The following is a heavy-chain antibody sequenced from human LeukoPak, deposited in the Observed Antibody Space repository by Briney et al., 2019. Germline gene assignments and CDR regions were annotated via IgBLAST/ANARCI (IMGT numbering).Heavy chain of an antibody. Sequence: PSETLSLTCTVSGGSISSYYWSWIRQPPGKGLEWIGYIYYSGSTNYNPSLKSRVTISVDTSKNQFSLKLSSVTAADTAVYYCAGHSISPGRPYYYGSGSPVYYFDYWGQGTLVTVSS. V-gene: IGHV4-59*08. CDR2: IYYSGST. CDR1: GGSISSYY. D-gene: IGHD3-10*01. CDR3: AGHSISPGRPYYYGSGSPVYYFDY. J-gene: IGHJ4*02.